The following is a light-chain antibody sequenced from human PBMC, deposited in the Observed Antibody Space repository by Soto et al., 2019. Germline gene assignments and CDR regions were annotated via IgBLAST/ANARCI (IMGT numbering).Light chain of an antibody. CDR2: AAS. J-gene: IGKJ1*01. CDR1: QGIRND. CDR3: LQDYNYPRT. V-gene: IGKV1-6*01. Sequence: IQMTQSPSYLSASVGDRVTITCRASQGIRNDLGWYQQKPGKAPKLLIYAASSLQSGVPSRFRRSGSGTDFTLTISSLQPEDFETYYCLQDYNYPRTLGQGTKVDIK.